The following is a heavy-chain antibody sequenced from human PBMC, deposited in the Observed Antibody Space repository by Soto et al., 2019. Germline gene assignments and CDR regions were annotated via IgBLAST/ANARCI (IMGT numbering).Heavy chain of an antibody. CDR1: GYTFTSYY. CDR2: INPSGST. D-gene: IGHD2-21*02. V-gene: IGHV1-46*03. J-gene: IGHJ4*02. Sequence: ASVKVSCKASGYTFTSYYMHWVRQAPGQGLEWMGIINPSGSTSYAQKFQGRVTMTRDTSTSTLYMELTSLRSEDTAVYYCARGGHVVVVTAAFDYWGQGTLVTVSS. CDR3: ARGGHVVVVTAAFDY.